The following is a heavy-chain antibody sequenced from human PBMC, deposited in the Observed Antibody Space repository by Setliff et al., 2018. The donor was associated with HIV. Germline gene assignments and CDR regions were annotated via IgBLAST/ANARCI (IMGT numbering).Heavy chain of an antibody. CDR3: ARSFWGFVRNAASDI. V-gene: IGHV3-7*01. Sequence: PGGSLRLSCAASGFMFGVDWMSWVRQTPGKGLEWVASVTPDGGDKYYANSMRGRFTISRDNGKNAVYLQMNSLTAEDTALYYCARSFWGFVRNAASDIWGQGTMVTVSS. D-gene: IGHD3-16*01. CDR1: GFMFGVDW. J-gene: IGHJ3*02. CDR2: VTPDGGDK.